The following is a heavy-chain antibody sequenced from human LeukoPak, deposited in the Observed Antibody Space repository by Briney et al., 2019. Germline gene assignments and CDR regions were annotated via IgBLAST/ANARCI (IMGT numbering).Heavy chain of an antibody. CDR3: ARNRPIPAAIADY. J-gene: IGHJ4*02. CDR1: GGSISSGDYY. Sequence: SETLSLTCTVSGGSISSGDYYWSWIRQPPGKGLEWIGYIYYSGSTYYNPSLKSRVTISVDTSKNQFSLKLSSVTAADTAVYYCARNRPIPAAIADYWGQGTPVTVSS. CDR2: IYYSGST. D-gene: IGHD2-2*02. V-gene: IGHV4-30-4*08.